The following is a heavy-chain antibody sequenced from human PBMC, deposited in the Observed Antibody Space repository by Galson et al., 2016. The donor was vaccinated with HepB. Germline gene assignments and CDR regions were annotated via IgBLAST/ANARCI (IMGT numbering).Heavy chain of an antibody. D-gene: IGHD6-19*01. Sequence: SVKVSCKASGGSFSNYAISWVRQAPGQGLEWVGGIIPMLGTTNYAQKFLGRVTITADESTSTAYMELNILRSEDTAMFFCARDSRIGVPSYYYAMDVWGQGTTVTVSS. V-gene: IGHV1-69*13. CDR3: ARDSRIGVPSYYYAMDV. CDR2: IIPMLGTT. J-gene: IGHJ6*02. CDR1: GGSFSNYA.